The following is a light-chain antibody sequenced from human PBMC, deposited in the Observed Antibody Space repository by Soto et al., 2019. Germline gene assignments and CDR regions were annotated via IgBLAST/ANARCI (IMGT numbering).Light chain of an antibody. CDR3: QQSYSTTRT. V-gene: IGKV1-39*01. CDR1: QSISSY. CDR2: AAS. J-gene: IGKJ4*01. Sequence: DIQMTQSPSSLSASVGDSVTITCRASQSISSYLNWYQQKPGKAPKLLIYAASSLQSGVPSRFSGSGSGTDFTLTISSLQPEDFATYYCQQSYSTTRTFGGGTKVEIK.